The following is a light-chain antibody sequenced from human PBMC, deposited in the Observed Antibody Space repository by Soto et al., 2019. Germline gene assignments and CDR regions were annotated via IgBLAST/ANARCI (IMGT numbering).Light chain of an antibody. CDR1: QVISSW. V-gene: IGKV1-12*01. J-gene: IGKJ2*01. CDR2: TTS. CDR3: QQSYSTPLYT. Sequence: DIQMTQSPSSVSASVGDTVTVSCRASQVISSWLAWYQQKPGRAPNLLTYTTSSLQSGVPSRFSGSGSGTDFTLTISSLQPEDFATYYCQQSYSTPLYTFGQGTKLEIK.